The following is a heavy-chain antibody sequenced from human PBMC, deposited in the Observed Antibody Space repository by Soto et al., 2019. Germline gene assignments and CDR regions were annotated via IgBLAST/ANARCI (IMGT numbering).Heavy chain of an antibody. J-gene: IGHJ1*01. D-gene: IGHD3-22*01. V-gene: IGHV4-30-4*01. CDR3: ARDLDGLHDDTSGPFPRPG. CDR2: IHSRGSI. CDR1: CGSISSDDYD. Sequence: PSETLSLTCTVSCGSISSDDYDWSWIRQAPGRGLEWIGYIHSRGSIYYNPSLKSRATMSIDTPGDQFSLKVSSVTVADTAVYYCARDLDGLHDDTSGPFPRPGWGQGTLVTVSS.